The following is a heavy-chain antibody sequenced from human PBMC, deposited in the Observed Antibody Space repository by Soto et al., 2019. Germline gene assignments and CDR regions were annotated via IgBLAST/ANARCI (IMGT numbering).Heavy chain of an antibody. D-gene: IGHD3-22*01. CDR3: ARAKKSYYDGGGYAVDS. CDR1: GSSLGGFH. CDR2: LIHGGSN. J-gene: IGHJ5*01. Sequence: PSEILSLTCAIYGSSLGGFHWTWLRQAPGKGLEWIGELIHGGSNYYNPSLKSRVTISGDTSKNRFSLNLNSVTAADTAMYYCARAKKSYYDGGGYAVDSWGQGTLVTVSS. V-gene: IGHV4-34*12.